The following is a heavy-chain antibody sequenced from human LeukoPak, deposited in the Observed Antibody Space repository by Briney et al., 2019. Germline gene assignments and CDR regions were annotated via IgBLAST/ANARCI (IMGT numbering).Heavy chain of an antibody. CDR2: ISSSGNTT. D-gene: IGHD6-13*01. CDR1: GFTFSDHY. Sequence: GGSLRLSCAASGFTFSDHYMSWIRQAAGKGLEWVSYISSSGNTTYYADSVKGRFTISRDNAKNSLYLQMNSLRAEDTAVYYCARDGGSSWYFDYWGQGNLVTVSS. CDR3: ARDGGSSWYFDY. J-gene: IGHJ4*02. V-gene: IGHV3-11*04.